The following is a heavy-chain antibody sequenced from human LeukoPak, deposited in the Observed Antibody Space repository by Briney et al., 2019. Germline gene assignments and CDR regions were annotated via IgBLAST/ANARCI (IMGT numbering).Heavy chain of an antibody. CDR3: ARANGGNSGIWFDP. CDR2: IYHSGST. Sequence: SETLSLTCAVSGGSISSGGYSWSWIRQPPGKGLEWIGYIYHSGSTYYNPSLKSRVTISVDRSKNQFSLKLSSVTAADTAVYYCARANGGNSGIWFDPWGQGTLVTVSS. CDR1: GGSISSGGYS. V-gene: IGHV4-30-2*01. J-gene: IGHJ5*02. D-gene: IGHD4-23*01.